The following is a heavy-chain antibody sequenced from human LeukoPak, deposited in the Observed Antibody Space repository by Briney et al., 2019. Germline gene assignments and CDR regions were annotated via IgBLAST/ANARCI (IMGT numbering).Heavy chain of an antibody. CDR3: ATGLGAHRY. V-gene: IGHV3-23*01. Sequence: GGSLRLSCAASGLTFSSYAMSWVRQAPGKGLEWVSGISGGGVSTYYADSVKGRFTISRDNSKNTLYLQMSSLRAEDTAVYYCATGLGAHRYWGQGTLVTVSS. CDR1: GLTFSSYA. D-gene: IGHD3-10*01. J-gene: IGHJ4*02. CDR2: ISGGGVST.